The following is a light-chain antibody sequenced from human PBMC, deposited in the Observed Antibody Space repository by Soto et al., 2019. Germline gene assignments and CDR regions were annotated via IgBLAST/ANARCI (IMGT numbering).Light chain of an antibody. J-gene: IGKJ3*01. CDR2: GAS. V-gene: IGKV3-11*01. CDR3: QRRSNWPPFT. CDR1: QSVSTY. Sequence: EVVLTQSPATLSLSPGERATLSCRASQSVSTYLAWYQQKPGQPPRLLIYGASNRATGTPARFSGSGSGTDLTLTISSLEPEDFAVYYCQRRSNWPPFTFGPGTKVESK.